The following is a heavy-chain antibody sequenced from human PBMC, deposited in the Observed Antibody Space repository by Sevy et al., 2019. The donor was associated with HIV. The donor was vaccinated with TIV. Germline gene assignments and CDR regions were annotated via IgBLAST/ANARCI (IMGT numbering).Heavy chain of an antibody. CDR3: ARDRGYCSGGSCYFHDYYYGMDV. CDR1: GFTFSSYA. Sequence: GSLRLSCAASGFTFSSYAMHWVHQAPGKGLEWVAVISYDGSNKYYAYSVKGRFTISRDNSKNTLYLQMNSLRAEDTAVYYCARDRGYCSGGSCYFHDYYYGMDVWGQGTTVTVSS. V-gene: IGHV3-30-3*01. D-gene: IGHD2-15*01. J-gene: IGHJ6*02. CDR2: ISYDGSNK.